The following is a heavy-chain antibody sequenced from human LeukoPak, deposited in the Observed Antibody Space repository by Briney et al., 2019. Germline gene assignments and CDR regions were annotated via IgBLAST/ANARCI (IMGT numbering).Heavy chain of an antibody. V-gene: IGHV3-66*01. Sequence: GGSLRLSCAASGFTVSSNYMSWVRQAPGKGLEWVSVIYSGGSTYYADSVKGRFTISRDNSKNTLYLQMNSLRAEDTAVYYCAKAKVKVVRSTWTYWGQGTLVTVSS. CDR2: IYSGGST. CDR3: AKAKVKVVRSTWTY. D-gene: IGHD2-2*01. CDR1: GFTVSSNY. J-gene: IGHJ4*02.